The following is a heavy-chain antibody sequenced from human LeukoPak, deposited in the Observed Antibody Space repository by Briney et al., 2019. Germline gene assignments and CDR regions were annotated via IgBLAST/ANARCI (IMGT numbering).Heavy chain of an antibody. J-gene: IGHJ4*02. Sequence: GGSLRLSCAASGFTFSSYAMSWVRQAPGKGLEWVSAISGSGGSTYYADSVKGRFTISRDNSKNTLYLQMNSLRAEDTAVYYCARERYDYGDYVGYFDYWGQGTLVTVSS. D-gene: IGHD4-17*01. V-gene: IGHV3-23*01. CDR1: GFTFSSYA. CDR3: ARERYDYGDYVGYFDY. CDR2: ISGSGGST.